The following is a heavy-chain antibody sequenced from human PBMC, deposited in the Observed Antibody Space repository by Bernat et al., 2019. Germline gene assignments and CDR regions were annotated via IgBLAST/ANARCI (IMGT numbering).Heavy chain of an antibody. CDR1: GFTFSTYA. CDR3: ARHDYGDYAGPWYFDL. CDR2: ISGSGGST. J-gene: IGHJ2*01. V-gene: IGHV3-23*01. D-gene: IGHD4-17*01. Sequence: EVQLLESGGDLVQPGGSLRLSCAASGFTFSTYAMSWVRQAPGKGLEWVSTISGSGGSTYFPDSVKGRFTISRDNSKNTLYLQMDSLRAEDTAVYYYARHDYGDYAGPWYFDLWGRGTLVTVSS.